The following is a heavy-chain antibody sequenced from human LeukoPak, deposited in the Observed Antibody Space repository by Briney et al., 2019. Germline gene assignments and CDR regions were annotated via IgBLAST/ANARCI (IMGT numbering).Heavy chain of an antibody. V-gene: IGHV5-51*01. D-gene: IGHD6-13*01. Sequence: GESLKISCKGSGYSFTSYWIGWVRQMPGKGLEWLGIIYPGDFDTRYSPSFQGQVTISADKSITTAYLQWSSLKASDTAMYYCARXXXXSXXXHYFDYWGQGTLVTV. J-gene: IGHJ4*02. CDR2: IYPGDFDT. CDR1: GYSFTSYW. CDR3: ARXXXXSXXXHYFDY.